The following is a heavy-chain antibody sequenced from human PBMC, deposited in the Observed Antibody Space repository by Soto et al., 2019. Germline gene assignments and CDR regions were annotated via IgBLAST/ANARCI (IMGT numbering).Heavy chain of an antibody. D-gene: IGHD4-4*01. CDR3: ARARTTVTTDNYYGMDV. J-gene: IGHJ6*02. Sequence: PGGSLRLSCAASGFTFSDYYMSWIRQAPGKGLEWVSYISSSSSYTNYADSVKGRFTISRDNAKNSLYLQMNSLRAEDTAVYYCARARTTVTTDNYYGMDVWGQGTKVTVSS. CDR2: ISSSSSYT. CDR1: GFTFSDYY. V-gene: IGHV3-11*06.